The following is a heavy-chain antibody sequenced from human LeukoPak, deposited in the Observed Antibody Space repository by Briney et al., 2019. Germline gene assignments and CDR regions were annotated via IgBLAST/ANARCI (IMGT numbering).Heavy chain of an antibody. CDR3: ARERVRLETRFTRNYYCYYGMDV. D-gene: IGHD1-1*01. CDR1: GYTFTSYG. V-gene: IGHV1-18*01. Sequence: ASVKVSCKASGYTFTSYGISWVRQAPGQGLEWMGWISAYNGNTNYAQKLQARVTKTTDTSTSTAYMELRSLRSHDTTGYYCARERVRLETRFTRNYYCYYGMDVWGEGATVTVSP. CDR2: ISAYNGNT. J-gene: IGHJ6*04.